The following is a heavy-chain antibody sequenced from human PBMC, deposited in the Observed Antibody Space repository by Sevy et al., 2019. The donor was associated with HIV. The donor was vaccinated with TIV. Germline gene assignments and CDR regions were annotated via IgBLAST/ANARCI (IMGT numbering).Heavy chain of an antibody. D-gene: IGHD1-26*01. CDR3: AKDTRSYSGSYYLDY. J-gene: IGHJ4*02. CDR2: ISWNSNTI. CDR1: GFSFEDYV. V-gene: IGHV3-9*01. Sequence: GGSLRLSCAASGFSFEDYVMHWVRQVPGKGLEWVSSISWNSNTIDYADSVKGRFTISRDNAKNSLYLQMNSLRNGDTALYYCAKDTRSYSGSYYLDYWGQGTLVTVSS.